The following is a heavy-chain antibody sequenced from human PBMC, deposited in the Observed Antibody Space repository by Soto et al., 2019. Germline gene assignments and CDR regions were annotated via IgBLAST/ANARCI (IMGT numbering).Heavy chain of an antibody. CDR1: GGSFSGYY. V-gene: IGHV4-34*01. J-gene: IGHJ6*02. D-gene: IGHD3-10*01. CDR2: INHSRST. CDR3: ARVSGIYYYGMDV. Sequence: SQTLSLTCAVYGGSFSGYYCSWIRQPPGKGLEWIGEINHSRSTNYNPSLKSRVTISVDTSKNQFSLKLSSVTAADTAVYYCARVSGIYYYGMDVWGQGTTVTVSS.